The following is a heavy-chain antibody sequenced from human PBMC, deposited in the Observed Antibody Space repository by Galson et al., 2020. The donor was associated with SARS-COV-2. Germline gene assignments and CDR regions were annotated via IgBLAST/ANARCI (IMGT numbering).Heavy chain of an antibody. V-gene: IGHV1-18*04. D-gene: IGHD3-9*01. CDR1: GYTFTSYG. CDR2: ISAYNGNT. Sequence: ASVKVSCKASGYTFTSYGISWVRQAPGQGLEWMGWISAYNGNTNYAQKLQGRVTMTTDTSTSTAYMELRSLRSDDTAVYYCARERVPYYDILTGSFAFVYWGQGTLVTVSS. CDR3: ARERVPYYDILTGSFAFVY. J-gene: IGHJ4*02.